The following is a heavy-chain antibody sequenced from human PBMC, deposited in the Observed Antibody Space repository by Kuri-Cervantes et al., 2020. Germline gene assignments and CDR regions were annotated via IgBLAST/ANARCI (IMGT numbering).Heavy chain of an antibody. J-gene: IGHJ2*01. Sequence: GRSLRLPFAASGFIFTDYYMSWIRQAPGKGLEWVSHISSSGSTLYYADSVKGRFTISRDNAKNSLYLQMNSLRAEDTAVYYCAKDGVADYWYFDLWGRGTLVTVSS. CDR2: ISSSGSTL. D-gene: IGHD6-19*01. CDR1: GFIFTDYY. CDR3: AKDGVADYWYFDL. V-gene: IGHV3-11*04.